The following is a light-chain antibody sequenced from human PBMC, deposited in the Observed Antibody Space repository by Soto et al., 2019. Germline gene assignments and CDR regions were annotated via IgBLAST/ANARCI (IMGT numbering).Light chain of an antibody. J-gene: IGLJ2*01. V-gene: IGLV2-14*01. Sequence: QSALTQPASVSGPPGQAITISCTGTSRDVGAYNYVSWYQQHPGKAPKLMIYDVSNWPSGVSNRFSGSKSGNTASLTISGLQAEDEADYYCSSYTNSRTLVFGGGTKLTVL. CDR2: DVS. CDR1: SRDVGAYNY. CDR3: SSYTNSRTLV.